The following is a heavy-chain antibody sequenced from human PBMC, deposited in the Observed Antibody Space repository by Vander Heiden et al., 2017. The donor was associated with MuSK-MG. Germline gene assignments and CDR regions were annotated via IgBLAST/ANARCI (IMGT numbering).Heavy chain of an antibody. CDR1: GFTFTNYA. D-gene: IGHD3-3*01. V-gene: IGHV3-23*01. CDR3: TKDQTYSDFWTGYSEY. CDR2: IRGNGGST. Sequence: EVQLLESGGGLVQPGGSLRLSCAASGFTFTNYAMTWVRQAKGTGLEWVAGIRGNGGSTHYADSVKGRFTISRDNSKNTLYLQMNSLRVEDTAVYHCTKDQTYSDFWTGYSEYWGPGTRVTVSS. J-gene: IGHJ4*02.